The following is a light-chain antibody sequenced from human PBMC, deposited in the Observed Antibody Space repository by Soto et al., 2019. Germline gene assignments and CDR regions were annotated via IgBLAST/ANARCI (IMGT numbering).Light chain of an antibody. V-gene: IGKV3-20*01. CDR2: GAS. CDR1: QSVSSSY. J-gene: IGKJ1*01. Sequence: EIVLTQSPGTLSLSPGERATLTCRASQSVSSSYLAWYQQKPGQAPRLLIYGASSRATGIPDRFSGGGSGTDFTLTISRLEPEDFAVYYCQQYGGSRTFGQGTKVDIK. CDR3: QQYGGSRT.